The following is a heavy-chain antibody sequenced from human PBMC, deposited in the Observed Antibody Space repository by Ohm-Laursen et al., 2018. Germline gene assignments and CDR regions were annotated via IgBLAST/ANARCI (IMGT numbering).Heavy chain of an antibody. CDR2: ISWNSGSI. J-gene: IGHJ4*02. V-gene: IGHV3-9*01. Sequence: SLRLSCAASGFTFDDYAMHWVRQAPGKGLEWVSGISWNSGSIGYADSVKGRFTISRENAKNSLYLQMNSLRAEDTALYYCAKEGSSGYMYYFDYWGQGTLVTVSS. CDR3: AKEGSSGYMYYFDY. D-gene: IGHD3-22*01. CDR1: GFTFDDYA.